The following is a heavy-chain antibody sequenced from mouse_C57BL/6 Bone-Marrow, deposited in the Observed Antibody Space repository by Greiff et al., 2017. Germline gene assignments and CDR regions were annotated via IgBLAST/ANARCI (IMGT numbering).Heavy chain of an antibody. CDR1: GFTFNTYA. CDR2: IRSKSNNYAT. CDR3: VRTVTLAMDY. Sequence: EVQVVESGGGLVQPKGSLKLSCAASGFTFNTYAMNWVRQAPGKGLEWVARIRSKSNNYATYYADSVKDRFTISRDDSQSMLYLQMNNLKTEDTAMYYCVRTVTLAMDYWGQGTSVTVSS. D-gene: IGHD2-13*01. J-gene: IGHJ4*01. V-gene: IGHV10-1*02.